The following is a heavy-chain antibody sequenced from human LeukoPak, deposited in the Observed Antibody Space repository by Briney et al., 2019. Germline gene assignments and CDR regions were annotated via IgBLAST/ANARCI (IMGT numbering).Heavy chain of an antibody. CDR3: AKDHCSRGTCYYYYYMDV. V-gene: IGHV3-30*02. D-gene: IGHD2-15*01. Sequence: PGGSLGLSCAASGFTFSSYGMHWVRRAPGKGLEWVAVIRNDGTNKYYAGSVKGRFTISRDNSKNTVHLQMNSLRAEDTAVYYCAKDHCSRGTCYYYYYMDVWGKGTTVTVSS. CDR2: IRNDGTNK. CDR1: GFTFSSYG. J-gene: IGHJ6*03.